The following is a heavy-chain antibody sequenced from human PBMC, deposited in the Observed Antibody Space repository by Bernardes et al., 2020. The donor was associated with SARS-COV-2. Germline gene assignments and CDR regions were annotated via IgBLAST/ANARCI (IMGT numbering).Heavy chain of an antibody. J-gene: IGHJ4*02. Sequence: GGSLRLSCAASGFTFSNAWMSWVRQAPGKGLEWVGRIKSKTDGGTTDYAAPVKGSFTISRDDSKNTLYLQMNSLKTEDTAVYYCTTDRIYDYVSVSFRYRDYWGQGPLVTVPS. V-gene: IGHV3-15*01. D-gene: IGHD3-16*02. CDR1: GFTFSNAW. CDR3: TTDRIYDYVSVSFRYRDY. CDR2: IKSKTDGGTT.